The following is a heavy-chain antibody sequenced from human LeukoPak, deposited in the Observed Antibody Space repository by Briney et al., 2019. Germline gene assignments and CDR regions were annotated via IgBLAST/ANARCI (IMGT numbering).Heavy chain of an antibody. CDR1: GASTSTYY. J-gene: IGHJ6*03. D-gene: IGHD1-1*01. CDR3: ARESQTVDYFYHMDV. Sequence: KPSETLSLTCTVSGASTSTYYWGWIRQPAGKQLEWIGRIYSSGSTDYNSSLRSRVTMSLDTSKNQFSLRLSAATVEDTAVYYCARESQTVDYFYHMDVWGKGTTVTVSS. V-gene: IGHV4-4*07. CDR2: IYSSGST.